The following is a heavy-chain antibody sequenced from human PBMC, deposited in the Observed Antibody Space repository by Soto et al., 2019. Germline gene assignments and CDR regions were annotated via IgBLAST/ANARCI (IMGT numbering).Heavy chain of an antibody. V-gene: IGHV4-39*07. J-gene: IGHJ6*02. D-gene: IGHD1-26*01. CDR3: ARLFIVGAPGSYYTGLDV. CDR1: GGSISRSSYY. Sequence: SETLSLTCTVSGGTVSGGSISRSSYYWGWIRQPPGKGLEWIGNIYYSGNTYYNPSLQSRVTMSVDPSKNQFSLKLKSVTAADTATYYCARLFIVGAPGSYYTGLDVWGPGTTVTVSS. CDR2: IYYSGNT.